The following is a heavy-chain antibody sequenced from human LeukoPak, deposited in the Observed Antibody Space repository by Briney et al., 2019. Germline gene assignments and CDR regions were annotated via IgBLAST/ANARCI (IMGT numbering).Heavy chain of an antibody. CDR3: ATTSYYGSGSYD. J-gene: IGHJ4*02. CDR2: IYPGDSDI. V-gene: IGHV5-51*01. D-gene: IGHD3-10*01. Sequence: GESLKISCQGPGYSFTGSWIGWVRQMPGKGLEWMGIIYPGDSDIRYSPSFQGQVTISADKSISTAYLQWSSLKASDTAMYYCATTSYYGSGSYDWGQGTLVTVSS. CDR1: GYSFTGSW.